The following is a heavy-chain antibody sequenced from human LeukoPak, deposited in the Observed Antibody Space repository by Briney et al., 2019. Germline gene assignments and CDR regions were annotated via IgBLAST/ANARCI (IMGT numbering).Heavy chain of an antibody. CDR2: IYHSGST. CDR1: GGSISSYY. D-gene: IGHD6-13*01. CDR3: ARGLGRGSSSWYDY. J-gene: IGHJ4*02. V-gene: IGHV4-59*08. Sequence: PSETLSLTCTVSGGSISSYYWSWIRQSPGKGLEWIGYIYHSGSTNYNPSLKSRVTISVDTSKNQFSLKLSSVTAADTAVYYCARGLGRGSSSWYDYWGQGTLVTVSS.